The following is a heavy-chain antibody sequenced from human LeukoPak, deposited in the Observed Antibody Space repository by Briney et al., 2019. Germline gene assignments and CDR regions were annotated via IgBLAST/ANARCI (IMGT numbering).Heavy chain of an antibody. J-gene: IGHJ3*02. CDR3: ARELAWELRRDDAFDI. CDR1: GYTFTSYG. V-gene: IGHV1-18*01. Sequence: ASVKVSCKASGYTFTSYGISWVRQAPGQGLEWMGWISAYNGNTNYAQKLQGRVTMTTDTSTSTAYMELRSLRSDDTAVYYCARELAWELRRDDAFDIWGQGTMVTVSS. D-gene: IGHD1-26*01. CDR2: ISAYNGNT.